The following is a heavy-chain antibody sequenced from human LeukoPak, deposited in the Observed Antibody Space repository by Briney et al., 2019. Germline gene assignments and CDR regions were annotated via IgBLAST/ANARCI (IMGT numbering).Heavy chain of an antibody. CDR3: ARELPREVTLDY. J-gene: IGHJ4*01. D-gene: IGHD2-21*02. CDR2: IFTDGTTT. V-gene: IGHV3-74*01. CDR1: EFNFFIYG. Sequence: GGSLRLSSVASEFNFFIYGMQGVRQAPGEGLVWVSRIFTDGTTTSYADSVKGRFTISRDNAKNTLYLQMNSLRAEDTAVYYCARELPREVTLDYWGQGTLVTVSP.